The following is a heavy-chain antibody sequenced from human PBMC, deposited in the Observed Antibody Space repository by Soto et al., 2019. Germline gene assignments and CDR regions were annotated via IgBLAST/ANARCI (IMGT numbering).Heavy chain of an antibody. J-gene: IGHJ4*02. V-gene: IGHV4-59*01. D-gene: IGHD5-18*01. CDR3: ARGDTYFDY. CDR1: GGSISSYY. Sequence: QVQLQESGPGLVKPSETLSLTCTVSGGSISSYYWSWIRQPPGKGLEWIGYIYYSGSTNYNPSLKSRVTISVDTSKNQFSLKLTSVTAVDTAVYYCARGDTYFDYWGQGTLVTVSS. CDR2: IYYSGST.